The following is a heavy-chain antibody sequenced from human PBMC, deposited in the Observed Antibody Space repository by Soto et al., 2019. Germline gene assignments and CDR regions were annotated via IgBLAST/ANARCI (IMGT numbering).Heavy chain of an antibody. D-gene: IGHD3-3*01. Sequence: PSETLSLTCTVSGGSISSYYWSWIRQPPGKGLEWIGYIYYSGSTNYNPSLKSRVTISVDTSKNQFSLKLSSVTAADTAVYYCATGVAFPYYFDYWGQGTLVTVS. V-gene: IGHV4-59*08. CDR3: ATGVAFPYYFDY. CDR2: IYYSGST. CDR1: GGSISSYY. J-gene: IGHJ4*02.